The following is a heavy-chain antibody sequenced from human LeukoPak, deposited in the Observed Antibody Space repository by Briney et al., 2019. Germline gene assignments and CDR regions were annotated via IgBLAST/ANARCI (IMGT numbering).Heavy chain of an antibody. CDR2: IYSGGST. V-gene: IGHV3-66*01. CDR1: GFTVSSNY. Sequence: GGSLRLSCAASGFTVSSNYMSWVRQAPGKGLEWVSVIYSGGSTYYADSVKGRFTIYRDNSKTTLYLQMNCLRAEDTAVYYCARGYRLRHDAFDIWGQGTMVTVSS. D-gene: IGHD4-17*01. CDR3: ARGYRLRHDAFDI. J-gene: IGHJ3*02.